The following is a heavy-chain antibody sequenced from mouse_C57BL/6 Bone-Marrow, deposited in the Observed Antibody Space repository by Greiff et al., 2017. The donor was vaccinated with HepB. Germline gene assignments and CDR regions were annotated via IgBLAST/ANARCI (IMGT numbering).Heavy chain of an antibody. CDR2: ISYSGST. CDR3: ARGTASYYFDY. D-gene: IGHD4-1*01. Sequence: EVQLVESGPGMVKPSQSLSLTCTVTGYSITSGYDWHWIRHFPGNKLEWMGYISYSGSTNYNPSLKSRISITHDTSKNHFFLKLNSVTTEDTATYYCARGTASYYFDYWGQGTTLTVSS. J-gene: IGHJ2*01. V-gene: IGHV3-1*01. CDR1: GYSITSGYD.